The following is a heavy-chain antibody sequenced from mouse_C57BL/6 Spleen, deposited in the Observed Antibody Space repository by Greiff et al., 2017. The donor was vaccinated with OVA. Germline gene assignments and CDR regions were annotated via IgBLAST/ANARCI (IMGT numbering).Heavy chain of an antibody. CDR3: ASSGYYFDY. CDR1: GYTFTSYW. V-gene: IGHV1-64*01. CDR2: IHPNSGST. Sequence: QVQLQQPGAELVKPGASVKLSCKASGYTFTSYWMHWVKQRPGQGLEWIGMIHPNSGSTNYNEKFKSKATLTVDKSSSTAYMQRSSLTAEDSAVYYCASSGYYFDYWGQGTTLTVSS. J-gene: IGHJ2*01.